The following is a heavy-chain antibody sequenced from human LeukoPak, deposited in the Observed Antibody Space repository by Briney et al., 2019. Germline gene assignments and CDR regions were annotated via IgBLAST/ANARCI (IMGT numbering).Heavy chain of an antibody. D-gene: IGHD2-2*01. J-gene: IGHJ4*02. Sequence: SETLSLTCTVSGGSISSYYWSWIRQPPGKGLEWIGYIYYSGSTNYNPSLKSRVTISVDTSKNQFSLKLSSVTVADTAVYYCARSISVVVPAAFDYWGQGTLVTVSS. V-gene: IGHV4-59*08. CDR2: IYYSGST. CDR1: GGSISSYY. CDR3: ARSISVVVPAAFDY.